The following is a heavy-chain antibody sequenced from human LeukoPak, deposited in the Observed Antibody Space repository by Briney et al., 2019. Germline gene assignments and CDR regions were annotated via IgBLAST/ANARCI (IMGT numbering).Heavy chain of an antibody. CDR1: GYTFTGYY. Sequence: ASVKVSCKASGYTFTGYYMHWVRQAPGQGLEWMGWVNPNSGGTNYAQKFQGRVTMTRDTSTTTAYLELSRLSSDDTAMYYCATAKGGTYYWNFDYWGQGTLVTVSS. D-gene: IGHD1-26*01. CDR3: ATAKGGTYYWNFDY. CDR2: VNPNSGGT. V-gene: IGHV1-2*02. J-gene: IGHJ4*02.